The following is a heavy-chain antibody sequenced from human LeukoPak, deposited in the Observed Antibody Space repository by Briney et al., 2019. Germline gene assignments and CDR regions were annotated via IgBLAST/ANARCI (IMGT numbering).Heavy chain of an antibody. D-gene: IGHD1-14*01. Sequence: PSETLSLTCSVFGGSISGYYWSWIRQPPGKGLEWIGQIYYSGSTKYNPSLKSRVIISVDTSKNQFSLKLSSVTAADTALYYCARDGTIPLWGQGTLVTVSS. J-gene: IGHJ4*02. CDR1: GGSISGYY. CDR2: IYYSGST. V-gene: IGHV4-59*01. CDR3: ARDGTIPL.